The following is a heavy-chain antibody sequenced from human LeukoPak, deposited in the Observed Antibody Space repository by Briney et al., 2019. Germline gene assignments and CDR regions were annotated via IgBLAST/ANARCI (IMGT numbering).Heavy chain of an antibody. V-gene: IGHV1-8*02. D-gene: IGHD1-1*01. J-gene: IGHJ6*02. CDR3: AREKIGTTDMDV. Sequence: ASVKVSCKASGYTFTSYYMHWVRQAPGQGLEWMGWMNPNSGNTGYAQKFQGRVTMTRDNSISTAYMELSNLGSEDTAVYYCAREKIGTTDMDVWGQGTTVTISS. CDR2: MNPNSGNT. CDR1: GYTFTSYY.